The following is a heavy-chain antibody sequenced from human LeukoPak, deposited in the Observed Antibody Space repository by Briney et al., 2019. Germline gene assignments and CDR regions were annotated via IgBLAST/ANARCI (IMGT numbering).Heavy chain of an antibody. CDR2: ISWNSGSI. J-gene: IGHJ4*02. CDR3: AKDHQRGLEFRD. D-gene: IGHD3-10*01. V-gene: IGHV3-9*01. Sequence: PGGSLRLSCAASGFTFDDYAMHWVRQAPGKGLEWVSGISWNSGSIGYADSVKGRFTISRDNSKNTLYLQMNSLRAEDTAVYYCAKDHQRGLEFRDWGQGTLVTVSS. CDR1: GFTFDDYA.